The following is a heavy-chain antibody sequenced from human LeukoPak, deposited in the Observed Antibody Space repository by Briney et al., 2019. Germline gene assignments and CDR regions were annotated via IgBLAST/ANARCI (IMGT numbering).Heavy chain of an antibody. CDR3: ARDGRITMVRGVFDY. J-gene: IGHJ4*02. CDR2: ISSSGSTI. Sequence: GGSLRLSCAASGFTFSSYAMSWVRQAPGKGLEWVSYISSSGSTIYYADSVKGRFTISRDNAKNSLYLQMNSLRAEDTAVYYCARDGRITMVRGVFDYWGQGTLVTASS. CDR1: GFTFSSYA. V-gene: IGHV3-48*04. D-gene: IGHD3-10*01.